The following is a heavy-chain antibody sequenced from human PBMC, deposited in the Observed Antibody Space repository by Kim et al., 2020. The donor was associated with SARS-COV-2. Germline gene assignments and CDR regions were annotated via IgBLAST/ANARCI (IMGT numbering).Heavy chain of an antibody. CDR2: ISGDGGST. V-gene: IGHV3-43*02. CDR3: AKASGLYYDSSGYYPYYFDY. J-gene: IGHJ4*02. D-gene: IGHD3-22*01. Sequence: GGSLRLSCAASGFTFDDYAMHWVRQAPGKGLEWVSLISGDGGSTYYADSVKGRFTISRDNSKNSLYLQMNSLRTEDTALYYCAKASGLYYDSSGYYPYYFDYWGQGTLVTVSS. CDR1: GFTFDDYA.